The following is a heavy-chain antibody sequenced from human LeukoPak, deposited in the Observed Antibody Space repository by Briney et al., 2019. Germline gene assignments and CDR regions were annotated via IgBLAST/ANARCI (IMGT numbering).Heavy chain of an antibody. J-gene: IGHJ4*02. CDR3: ARASNRNSINFDY. CDR1: GFTLSSYW. D-gene: IGHD1-7*01. Sequence: PGGSLRLSCAASGFTLSSYWMHWVRHAPGKGLVWVSRPNSDGSSTSNADSVKGRFTISRDNAETTLHLQMNNLSAEDTAVYYCARASNRNSINFDYWGQGALVTVSS. V-gene: IGHV3-74*01. CDR2: PNSDGSST.